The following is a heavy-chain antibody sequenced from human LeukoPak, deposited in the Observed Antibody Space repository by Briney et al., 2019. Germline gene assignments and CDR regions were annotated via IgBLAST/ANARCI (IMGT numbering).Heavy chain of an antibody. CDR1: GFTFSSYW. CDR3: ARDRTRILV. D-gene: IGHD2/OR15-2a*01. J-gene: IGHJ4*02. Sequence: GGSLRLSCGASGFTFSSYWMTWIRQAPGKGLEWVANIKPDETEKYYVDSVKGRFTISRDNAKNSLYLQMNTLRAEDTAVYYCARDRTRILVWGQGTLVTVSS. CDR2: IKPDETEK. V-gene: IGHV3-7*01.